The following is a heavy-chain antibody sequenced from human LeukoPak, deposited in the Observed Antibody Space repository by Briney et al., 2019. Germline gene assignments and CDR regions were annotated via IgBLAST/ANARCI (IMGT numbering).Heavy chain of an antibody. CDR3: ARAREAVTIDY. V-gene: IGHV4-34*01. Sequence: SETLSLTCAVYGGSLSGYYWTWIRQPPGKGLEWIGEINHSGRTNYNPSLKSRVIISVDTSKNQFSLKLSSVTAADTAVYYCARAREAVTIDYWGQGTLVTVSS. CDR1: GGSLSGYY. D-gene: IGHD4-17*01. CDR2: INHSGRT. J-gene: IGHJ4*02.